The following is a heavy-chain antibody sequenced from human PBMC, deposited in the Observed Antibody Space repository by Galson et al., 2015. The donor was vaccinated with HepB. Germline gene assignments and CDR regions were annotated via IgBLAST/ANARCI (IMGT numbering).Heavy chain of an antibody. CDR2: ISYDGSNK. Sequence: SLRLSCAASGFTFSSYGMHWVRQAPGKGLEWVAVISYDGSNKYYADSVKGRFTISRDNSKNTLYLRMNSLRAEDTAVYYCAKDDVVGATTGFFDAFDIWGQGTMVTVSS. CDR3: AKDDVVGATTGFFDAFDI. CDR1: GFTFSSYG. V-gene: IGHV3-30*18. J-gene: IGHJ3*02. D-gene: IGHD1-26*01.